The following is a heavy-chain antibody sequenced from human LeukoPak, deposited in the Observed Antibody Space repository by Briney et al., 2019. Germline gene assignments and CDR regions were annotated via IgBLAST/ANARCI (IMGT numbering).Heavy chain of an antibody. Sequence: PSETLSLTCTVSGYSISSGYYWGWIRPPPGKGLEWIGSIYHSGSTYYNPSLKSRVTISVDTSKNQFSLKLSSVTAADTAVYYCARVAYYYDSSGYLNWFDPWGQGTLVTVSS. CDR3: ARVAYYYDSSGYLNWFDP. V-gene: IGHV4-38-2*02. CDR1: GYSISSGYY. J-gene: IGHJ5*02. D-gene: IGHD3-22*01. CDR2: IYHSGST.